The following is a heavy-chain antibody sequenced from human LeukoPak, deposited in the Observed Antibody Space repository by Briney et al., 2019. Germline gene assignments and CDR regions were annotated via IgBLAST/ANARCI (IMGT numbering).Heavy chain of an antibody. V-gene: IGHV1-58*02. CDR3: AAMTYDSSGHLFDY. CDR1: GFTFTSSA. CDR2: IVVGSGNT. Sequence: ASVKVSCKASGFTFTSSAMQWVRQARGQRLEWVGWIVVGSGNTNYAQKFQERVTITRDMSTSTAYMELSSLRSEDTAVYYCAAMTYDSSGHLFDYWGQGTLVTVSS. D-gene: IGHD3-22*01. J-gene: IGHJ4*02.